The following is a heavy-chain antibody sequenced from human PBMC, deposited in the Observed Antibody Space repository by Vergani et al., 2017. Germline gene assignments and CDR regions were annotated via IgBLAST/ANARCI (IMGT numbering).Heavy chain of an antibody. CDR1: GYTFTGYY. J-gene: IGHJ6*02. V-gene: IGHV1-2*02. D-gene: IGHD2-2*01. CDR3: ARAMEYAAAPTHYYSYYGMDV. Sequence: QVQLVQSGAEVKKPGALVKVSCKASGYTFTGYYMHWVRQAPGQGLEWMGWINPNSGGTNYAQKFQGRVTMTRDTSISTAYMGLSRLRSDDTAVYYCARAMEYAAAPTHYYSYYGMDVWGQGTTVTVSS. CDR2: INPNSGGT.